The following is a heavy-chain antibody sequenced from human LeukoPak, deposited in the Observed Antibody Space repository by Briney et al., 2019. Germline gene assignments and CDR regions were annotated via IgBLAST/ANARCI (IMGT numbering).Heavy chain of an antibody. V-gene: IGHV3-23*01. CDR1: GFTFSSYA. D-gene: IGHD3-22*01. CDR3: AKGSGYYDSSGSTLYYFDY. J-gene: IGHJ4*02. Sequence: PGGSLRLSCAASGFTFSSYAMSWVRQAPGKGLEWVSAISGSGGNTYYADSVKGRFTISRDNSKNTLYLQMNSLRAEDTAVYYCAKGSGYYDSSGSTLYYFDYWGQGILVTVSS. CDR2: ISGSGGNT.